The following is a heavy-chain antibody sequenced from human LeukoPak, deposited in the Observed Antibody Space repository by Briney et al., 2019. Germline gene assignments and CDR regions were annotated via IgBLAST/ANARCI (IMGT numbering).Heavy chain of an antibody. D-gene: IGHD3-16*01. V-gene: IGHV4-59*13. Sequence: PSETLSLTCAVYGGSFSGYYWSWIRQPPGKGLEWIGYIYYSGSTNYNPSLKSRVTISVDTSKNQFSLNLRSVTAADTAVYYCAREWGPGFRFDPWGQGTLVTVSS. CDR3: AREWGPGFRFDP. CDR2: IYYSGST. J-gene: IGHJ5*02. CDR1: GGSFSGYY.